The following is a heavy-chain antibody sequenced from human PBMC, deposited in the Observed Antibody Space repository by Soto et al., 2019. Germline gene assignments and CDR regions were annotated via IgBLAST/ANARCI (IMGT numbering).Heavy chain of an antibody. CDR2: ISGTGDSS. CDR3: AKDNGNYGSGSFSH. CDR1: GFTFGSYA. V-gene: IGHV3-23*01. Sequence: GGSLGLSCAASGFTFGSYAMSWVRQAPGKGLEWVSLISGTGDSSEYANSVKGRFTISRDYSKTTVLLQMNSLRAEDTAVYFWAKDNGNYGSGSFSHWGQGTLVTVSS. D-gene: IGHD3-10*01. J-gene: IGHJ4*02.